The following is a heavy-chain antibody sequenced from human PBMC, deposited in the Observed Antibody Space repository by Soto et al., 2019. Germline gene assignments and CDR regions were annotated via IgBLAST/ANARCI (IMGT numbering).Heavy chain of an antibody. D-gene: IGHD3-3*01. CDR2: IKQDGSEK. CDR3: ARGVTIFGVVYFDY. V-gene: IGHV3-7*03. Sequence: GGSLGLSXAASGFTFSNYLITLVRQAPGKGLAWVANIKQDGSEKYYVDSVKGRFTISRDNAKNSLYLQMNSLRAEDMAVYYCARGVTIFGVVYFDYWGQGTLVTVSS. CDR1: GFTFSNYL. J-gene: IGHJ4*02.